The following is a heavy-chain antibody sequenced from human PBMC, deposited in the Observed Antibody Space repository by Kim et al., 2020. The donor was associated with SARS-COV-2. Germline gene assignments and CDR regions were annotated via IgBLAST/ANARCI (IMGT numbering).Heavy chain of an antibody. CDR2: LGDIGGST. CDR1: GFPFISYV. V-gene: IGHV3-23*01. Sequence: GGSLRLSCAASGFPFISYVMSWVRQAPGKGLEWVSALGDIGGSTYYADSVKGRFTISRDNSKSTVYLQMSSLRAEDTAVYYCAKAVGDFWSGLDYWGQGTLVAVSS. J-gene: IGHJ4*02. CDR3: AKAVGDFWSGLDY. D-gene: IGHD3-3*01.